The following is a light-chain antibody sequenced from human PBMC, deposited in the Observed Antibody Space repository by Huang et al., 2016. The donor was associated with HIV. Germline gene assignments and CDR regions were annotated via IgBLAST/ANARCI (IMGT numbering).Light chain of an antibody. V-gene: IGKV2-30*02. CDR3: MQGTHWPQT. CDR2: KVS. CDR1: HSLLHSDGNTY. J-gene: IGKJ1*01. Sequence: DVVLTQSPLSLPVTLGQPASISCKSSHSLLHSDGNTYLNWFLQGPGQSPRRLIYKVSIRDCGVPARFSGSGSGAEFTLTISRVEADDIGVYYCMQGTHWPQTFGQGTKVEVK.